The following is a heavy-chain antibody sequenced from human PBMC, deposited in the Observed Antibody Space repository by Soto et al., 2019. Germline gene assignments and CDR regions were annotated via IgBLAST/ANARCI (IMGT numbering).Heavy chain of an antibody. V-gene: IGHV3-74*01. CDR1: GFTLSNFW. Sequence: GGSLRLSCAASGFTLSNFWMHWVRQVPGKGLVWVSRINDDGSRTKYADSVEGRLTISRDTAKNTLYLQMDSLRVEDTAVYYCVRDHHDYDFWSGNPRGYFDLWGRGTRVTVSA. CDR2: INDDGSRT. D-gene: IGHD3-3*01. J-gene: IGHJ2*01. CDR3: VRDHHDYDFWSGNPRGYFDL.